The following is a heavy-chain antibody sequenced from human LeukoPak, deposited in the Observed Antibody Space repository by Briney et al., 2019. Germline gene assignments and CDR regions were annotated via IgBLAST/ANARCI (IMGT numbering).Heavy chain of an antibody. J-gene: IGHJ4*02. Sequence: GGSLRLSCAASGFTFSDYCMSWIRQAPGKGLEWVSYISSSSSYTKYADSVKGRFTISRDNAKNSLHPQMNSLRAEDTAVYYCASSLTPGDGYNSRPFDYWGQGTLVTVSS. CDR2: ISSSSSYT. CDR1: GFTFSDYC. CDR3: ASSLTPGDGYNSRPFDY. D-gene: IGHD5-24*01. V-gene: IGHV3-11*06.